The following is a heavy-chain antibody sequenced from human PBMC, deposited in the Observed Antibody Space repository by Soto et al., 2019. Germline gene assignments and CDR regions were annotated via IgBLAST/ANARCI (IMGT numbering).Heavy chain of an antibody. D-gene: IGHD6-19*01. V-gene: IGHV4-34*01. J-gene: IGHJ4*02. CDR2: INHSGST. Sequence: QVQLQQWGAGLLKPSETLSLTCAVFGVSFSGYYWNWIRQPPGKGLEWIGEINHSGSTNYNPSLKSRVTISVDTSKNQFSLKLSSVTAADTAVDYCARGWGSGVFDYWGQGTLVTVSS. CDR1: GVSFSGYY. CDR3: ARGWGSGVFDY.